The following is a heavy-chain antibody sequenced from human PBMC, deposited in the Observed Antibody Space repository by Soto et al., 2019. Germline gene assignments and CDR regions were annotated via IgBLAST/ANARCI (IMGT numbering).Heavy chain of an antibody. CDR1: GGTFSSYA. J-gene: IGHJ6*02. D-gene: IGHD3-22*01. CDR3: AREYYDSSGYYGGYYYYGMDV. V-gene: IGHV1-2*04. CDR2: INPNSGGT. Sequence: ASVKVSCKASGGTFSSYAISWVRQAPGQGLEWMGWINPNSGGTNYAQKFQGWVTMTRDTSISTAYMELSRLRSDDTAVYYCAREYYDSSGYYGGYYYYGMDVWGQGTTVTVS.